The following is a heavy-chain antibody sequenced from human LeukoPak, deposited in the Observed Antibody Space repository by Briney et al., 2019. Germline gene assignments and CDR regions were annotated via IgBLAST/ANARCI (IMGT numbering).Heavy chain of an antibody. Sequence: PSETLSLTCTVSGGSISSYYWSWIRQPPGKGLEWIGYIYYRGGTNYNPSLKSRVTISVDTSKNQFSLKLSSVTAADTAVYYCARDGTVKGYFQHWGQGTLVTVSS. J-gene: IGHJ1*01. CDR3: ARDGTVKGYFQH. V-gene: IGHV4-59*01. CDR2: IYYRGGT. D-gene: IGHD1-26*01. CDR1: GGSISSYY.